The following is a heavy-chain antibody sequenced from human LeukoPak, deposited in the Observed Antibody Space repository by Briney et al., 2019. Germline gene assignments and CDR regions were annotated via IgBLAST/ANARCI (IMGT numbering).Heavy chain of an antibody. D-gene: IGHD6-19*01. CDR2: ISGSGGST. CDR1: GFTFSSYA. V-gene: IGHV3-23*01. Sequence: GGSLRLSCAASGFTFSSYAMSWVRQAPGKGLEWVSAISGSGGSTYYADSVKGRFTISRDNSKNTLYLQMGSLRAEDMAVYYCARAEEEQWPHWRTYYFDYWGQGTLVTVSS. J-gene: IGHJ4*02. CDR3: ARAEEEQWPHWRTYYFDY.